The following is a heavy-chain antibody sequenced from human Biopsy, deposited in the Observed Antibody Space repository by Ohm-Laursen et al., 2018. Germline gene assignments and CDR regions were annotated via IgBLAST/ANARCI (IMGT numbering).Heavy chain of an antibody. D-gene: IGHD2-21*02. Sequence: SVKVSCKASGFTFNRSAMQWVPQARGQRLEWIGWIVVGGGNTNYAQKFQERVTITRDMSTSTAYMELSSLRSEDTAVYYCASRPNCGGDCSSGFDYWGQGTLVTVSS. CDR1: GFTFNRSA. CDR3: ASRPNCGGDCSSGFDY. CDR2: IVVGGGNT. V-gene: IGHV1-58*02. J-gene: IGHJ4*02.